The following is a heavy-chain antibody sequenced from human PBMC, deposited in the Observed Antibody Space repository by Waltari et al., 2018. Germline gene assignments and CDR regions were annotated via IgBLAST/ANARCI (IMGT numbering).Heavy chain of an antibody. D-gene: IGHD4-17*01. CDR2: ISYDGSNK. J-gene: IGHJ4*02. CDR3: AKGGLGDLMTGGFDY. V-gene: IGHV3-30*18. CDR1: GFTFSSFG. Sequence: QVQLVESGGGVVQPGRSLRLSCAASGFTFSSFGMHWVRQAPGKGLEWVAVISYDGSNKYYADSVKGRFTISRDNSKNTLYLQMNSLRAEDTAVYYCAKGGLGDLMTGGFDYWGQGTLVTVSS.